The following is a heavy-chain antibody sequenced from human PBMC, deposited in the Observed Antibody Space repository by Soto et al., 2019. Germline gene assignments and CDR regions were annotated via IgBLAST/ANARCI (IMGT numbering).Heavy chain of an antibody. D-gene: IGHD3-16*01. CDR3: ARSELERGQVWYYGMDV. V-gene: IGHV1-18*04. Sequence: QVQLVQSGADLKKPAASVQVSFKTSGYTFSNYAINWVRPAPGQGVEWRGWISSYNSYNGDTKYARVLQHRPTMRIDTSTTTGYMKMRCLRADDTGVYYCARSELERGQVWYYGMDVWGQGTTVTVSS. J-gene: IGHJ6*02. CDR1: GYTFSNYA. CDR2: ISSYNSYNGDT.